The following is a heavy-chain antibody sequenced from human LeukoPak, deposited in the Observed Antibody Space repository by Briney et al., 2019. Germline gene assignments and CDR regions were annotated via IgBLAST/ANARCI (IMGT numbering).Heavy chain of an antibody. Sequence: GRSLRLSCAASGFTFDDYAMHWVRHAPGKGLEWVSGISWNSGSIGYADSVKGRFTISRDNAKNSLYLQMNSLRAEDTALYYCAKGDGYCSSTSCPTTVDAFDIWGQGTMVTVSS. CDR2: ISWNSGSI. D-gene: IGHD2-2*01. CDR1: GFTFDDYA. J-gene: IGHJ3*02. V-gene: IGHV3-9*01. CDR3: AKGDGYCSSTSCPTTVDAFDI.